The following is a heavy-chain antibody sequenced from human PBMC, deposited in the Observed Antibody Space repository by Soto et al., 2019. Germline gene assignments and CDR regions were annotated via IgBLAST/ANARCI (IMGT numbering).Heavy chain of an antibody. CDR2: INPSGGST. V-gene: IGHV1-46*01. CDR3: ARGGPHRIVGVVTDFDY. Sequence: ASVKVSCKASGYTFTSYYMHWVRQAPGQGLEWMGIINPSGGSTSYAQKFQGRVTMTRDTSTSTAYMELSSLRSEDTAVYYCARGGPHRIVGVVTDFDYWGQGTLVTVSS. J-gene: IGHJ4*02. D-gene: IGHD3-3*01. CDR1: GYTFTSYY.